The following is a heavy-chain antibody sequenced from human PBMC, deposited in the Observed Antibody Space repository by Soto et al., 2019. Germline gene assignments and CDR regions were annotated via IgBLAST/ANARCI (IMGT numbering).Heavy chain of an antibody. CDR2: INHRGCT. Sequence: QVQLQQWGAGLLKPSETLSLTCAVYGGSFSGYYWSWIRQPPGKGLEWSGEINHRGCTNYNPSLKSRATISVYTSKNQSSLKLSSVTAADTAVYYCASAGLGYCRSTSCYREYFQHWGQGTLVTVSS. CDR3: ASAGLGYCRSTSCYREYFQH. V-gene: IGHV4-34*01. J-gene: IGHJ1*01. CDR1: GGSFSGYY. D-gene: IGHD2-2*01.